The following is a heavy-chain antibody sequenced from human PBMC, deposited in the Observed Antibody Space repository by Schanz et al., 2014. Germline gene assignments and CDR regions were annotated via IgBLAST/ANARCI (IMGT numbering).Heavy chain of an antibody. Sequence: VQLVESGGGVVQFGRSLRLSCAASGFTFSNYAMSWVRQAPGKGLEWVSGISGSGGSTYYADSVKGRFTISRDRFQNTLYLRMSSLRAEDTAVYYCARPRFDYGEVDYWGQGTLXTVSS. CDR3: ARPRFDYGEVDY. V-gene: IGHV3-23*04. D-gene: IGHD4-17*01. CDR2: ISGSGGST. J-gene: IGHJ4*02. CDR1: GFTFSNYA.